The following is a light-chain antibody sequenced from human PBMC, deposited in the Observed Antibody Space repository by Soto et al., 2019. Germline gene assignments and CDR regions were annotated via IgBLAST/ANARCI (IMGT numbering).Light chain of an antibody. CDR3: QHLNTYLIT. CDR1: QGISGY. V-gene: IGKV1-9*01. J-gene: IGKJ5*01. CDR2: STS. Sequence: DIPLTQSPSFLSASVGDRVTITCRASQGISGYLAWYQQKPGKVPKLLIYSTSTLQSGVPSRFSGSASGTEFTLTISSLQPEDFATYYCQHLNTYLITFGQGTRLEI.